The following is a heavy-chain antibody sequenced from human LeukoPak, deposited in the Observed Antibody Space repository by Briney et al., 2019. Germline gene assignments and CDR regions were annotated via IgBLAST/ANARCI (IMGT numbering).Heavy chain of an antibody. D-gene: IGHD4-17*01. CDR3: AREAVDDYGDYTPFDY. CDR2: IYSGGST. Sequence: PGGSLRLSCAASGFTVSSNYMSWVRQAPGKGLEWVSVIYSGGSTYYADSVKGRFTISRDNSKNTLYLQMNGLRAEDTAVYYCAREAVDDYGDYTPFDYWGQGTLVTVSS. V-gene: IGHV3-66*02. J-gene: IGHJ4*02. CDR1: GFTVSSNY.